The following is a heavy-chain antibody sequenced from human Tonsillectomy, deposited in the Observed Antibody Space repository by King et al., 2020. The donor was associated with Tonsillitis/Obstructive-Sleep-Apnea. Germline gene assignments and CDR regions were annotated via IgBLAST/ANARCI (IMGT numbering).Heavy chain of an antibody. J-gene: IGHJ4*02. D-gene: IGHD3-3*01. CDR2: INHSGST. V-gene: IGHV4-34*01. Sequence: VQLQQWGAGLLKPSETLSLTCAVYGGSFCGYYWSWIRQPPGKGLEWIGEINHSGSTNYNPSLKSRVTISVDTSKNQFSLKLSSVTAADTAVYYCARGEGYYDFWSGYYFDYWGQGTLVTVSS. CDR1: GGSFCGYY. CDR3: ARGEGYYDFWSGYYFDY.